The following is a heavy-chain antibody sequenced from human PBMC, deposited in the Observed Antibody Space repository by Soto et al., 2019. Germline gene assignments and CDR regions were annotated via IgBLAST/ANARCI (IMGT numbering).Heavy chain of an antibody. Sequence: GESLKISCKGSGYSFTSYWIGWVRQMPGKGLEWMGIIYPGDSDTRYSPSFQGQVTISADKSFSTAYLQWSSLKASDTAMYYCARTLAAAGTMKPRYYYYGMDVWGQGTTVTVSS. V-gene: IGHV5-51*01. D-gene: IGHD6-13*01. CDR2: IYPGDSDT. CDR3: ARTLAAAGTMKPRYYYYGMDV. J-gene: IGHJ6*02. CDR1: GYSFTSYW.